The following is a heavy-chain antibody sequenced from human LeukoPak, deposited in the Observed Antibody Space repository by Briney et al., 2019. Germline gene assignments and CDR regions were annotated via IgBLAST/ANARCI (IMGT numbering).Heavy chain of an antibody. CDR1: GYTFNDYY. CDR3: ARDWGASTLVEY. Sequence: ASVKVSCKASGYTFNDYYIHWVRQAPGQGLEWMGWINANTGGTNYGQKFQGRVTMTRDTSISTAYMELSRLRSDDTALYYCARDWGASTLVEYWGQGTLVTVSS. J-gene: IGHJ4*02. CDR2: INANTGGT. D-gene: IGHD2/OR15-2a*01. V-gene: IGHV1-2*02.